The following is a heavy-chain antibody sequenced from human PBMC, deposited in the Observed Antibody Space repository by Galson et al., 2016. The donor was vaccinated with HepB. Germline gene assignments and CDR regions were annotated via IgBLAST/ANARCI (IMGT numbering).Heavy chain of an antibody. CDR2: INNSGGRT. Sequence: SLRLSCAASEFTFTSYAMRWVRQAPGKGLEWVSSINNSGGRTHYADSVKGRFTISRDNSKNTLFLQMNSLRAEDTALYYCAKDRWTGQLLPHGFDYWGQGTLVTVSS. CDR1: EFTFTSYA. CDR3: AKDRWTGQLLPHGFDY. J-gene: IGHJ4*02. D-gene: IGHD6-6*01. V-gene: IGHV3-23*01.